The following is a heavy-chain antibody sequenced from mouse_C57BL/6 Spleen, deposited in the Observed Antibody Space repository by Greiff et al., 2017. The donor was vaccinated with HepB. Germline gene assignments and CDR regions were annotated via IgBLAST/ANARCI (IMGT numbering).Heavy chain of an antibody. CDR1: GYTFTSYW. Sequence: QVQLQQPGAELVMPGASVKLSCKASGYTFTSYWMHWVKQRPGQGLEWIGEIDPSDSSTNYNQKLKGKSTLTVDKSSSTAYMQLSSLTSEDSAVYYCARRSYYAMDYWGQGTSVTVSS. V-gene: IGHV1-69*01. CDR2: IDPSDSST. J-gene: IGHJ4*01. CDR3: ARRSYYAMDY.